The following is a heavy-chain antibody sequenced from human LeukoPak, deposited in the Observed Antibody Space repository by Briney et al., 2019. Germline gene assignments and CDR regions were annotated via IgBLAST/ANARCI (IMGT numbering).Heavy chain of an antibody. J-gene: IGHJ5*02. Sequence: SETPSLTCSVSGASISSYYWSWIRQPAGKGLEWIGRISTSGSTKYNPSLQSRVTMSLDTSKNQFSLRLSSVTAADTAVYFCARVERGDSGYDSGWFDPWGQGTLVTVSS. CDR2: ISTSGST. V-gene: IGHV4-4*07. CDR3: ARVERGDSGYDSGWFDP. CDR1: GASISSYY. D-gene: IGHD5-12*01.